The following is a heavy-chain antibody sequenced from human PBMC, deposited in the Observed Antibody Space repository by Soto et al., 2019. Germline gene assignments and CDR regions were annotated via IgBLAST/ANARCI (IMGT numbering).Heavy chain of an antibody. J-gene: IGHJ4*02. Sequence: LSLTCTVIGDSVSSNNYYWSWIRQRPGKGLEWIGYIHYSGDSYDNPSLTSRITMSMDVSKNQFSLNLRSVTAADTAIYYCARDVNDSSGSQGFDYWGQGTLVTVSS. CDR2: IHYSGDS. CDR3: ARDVNDSSGSQGFDY. D-gene: IGHD3-22*01. CDR1: GDSVSSNNYY. V-gene: IGHV4-31*03.